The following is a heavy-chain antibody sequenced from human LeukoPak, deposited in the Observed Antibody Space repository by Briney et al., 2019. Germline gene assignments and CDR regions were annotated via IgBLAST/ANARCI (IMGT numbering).Heavy chain of an antibody. V-gene: IGHV4-39*01. CDR3: ARPGALYWYFDL. Sequence: SETLSLTCTVSGGSISSSSYYWGWIRQPPGKGLEWFGSISYSGSTYYSPSLKSRVTISVDTSKNQFSLKLNSVTAADTAVYYCARPGALYWYFDLWGRGTLVTVSS. CDR2: ISYSGST. D-gene: IGHD1-26*01. J-gene: IGHJ2*01. CDR1: GGSISSSSYY.